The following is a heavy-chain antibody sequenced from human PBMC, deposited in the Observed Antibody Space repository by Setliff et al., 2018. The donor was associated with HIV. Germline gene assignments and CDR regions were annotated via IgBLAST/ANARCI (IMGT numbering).Heavy chain of an antibody. V-gene: IGHV1-69*13. Sequence: ASVKVSCKASGGTFSSYAISWVRQAPGQGLEWMGGIIPIFGTVKYPLKFQGRVTITADDSTSTAYMGLSSLRSEDTAVYHCANLAYCSGDCYSTGASDIWGQGTMVTVSS. CDR2: IIPIFGTV. CDR1: GGTFSSYA. CDR3: ANLAYCSGDCYSTGASDI. J-gene: IGHJ3*02. D-gene: IGHD2-21*01.